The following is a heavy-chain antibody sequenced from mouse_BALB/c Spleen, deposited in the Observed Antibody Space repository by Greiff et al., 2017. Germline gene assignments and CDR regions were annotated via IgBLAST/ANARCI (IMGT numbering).Heavy chain of an antibody. V-gene: IGHV5-6-5*01. CDR3: ARYFDV. CDR2: ISSGGST. CDR1: GFTFSSYA. Sequence: DVMLVESGGGLVKPGGSLKLSCAASGFTFSSYAMSWVRQTPEKRLEWVASISSGGSTYYPDSVKGRFTISRDNARNILYLQMSSLRSEDTAMYYCARYFDVWGAGTTVTVSS. J-gene: IGHJ1*01.